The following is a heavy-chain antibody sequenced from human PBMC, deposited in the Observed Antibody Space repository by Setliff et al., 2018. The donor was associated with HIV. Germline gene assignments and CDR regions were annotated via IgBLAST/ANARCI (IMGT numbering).Heavy chain of an antibody. CDR1: GGSVNYNY. V-gene: IGHV4-59*02. CDR3: GRLSGLPGVWANDH. D-gene: IGHD3-10*01. J-gene: IGHJ4*02. CDR2: IYYNGNT. Sequence: SETLSLTCTVSGGSVNYNYWSWIRQSPGKGLEWIGYIYYNGNTKYNPSLKSRVTISIDTSKNQFSLKLNSVTAADTAVYYCGRLSGLPGVWANDHWGQGAPVTVSS.